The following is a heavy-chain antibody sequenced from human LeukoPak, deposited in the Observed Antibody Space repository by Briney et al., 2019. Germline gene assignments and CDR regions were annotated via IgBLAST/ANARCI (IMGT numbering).Heavy chain of an antibody. CDR2: MNPNSGNT. Sequence: ASVKVSCKASGYTFTSCDINWVRQATRQGREWIGWMNPNSGNTGYGQSFQGRIIMTRDISIGTAYMELSNLTSEDTAIYYCTRGSSGRRDNWGQGTLVTVSA. V-gene: IGHV1-8*01. CDR3: TRGSSGRRDN. D-gene: IGHD6-19*01. CDR1: GYTFTSCD. J-gene: IGHJ4*02.